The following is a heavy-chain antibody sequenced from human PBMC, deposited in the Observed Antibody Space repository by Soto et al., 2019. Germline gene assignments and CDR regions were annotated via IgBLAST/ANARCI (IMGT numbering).Heavy chain of an antibody. CDR2: NNPNNGGT. V-gene: IGHV1-2*04. D-gene: IGHD4-17*01. J-gene: IGHJ5*02. CDR1: GYTFTDYY. CDR3: ARGSYGDYEFDWFDL. Sequence: QVHLVQSGAELKKPGASVKVSCKASGYTFTDYYIHWVRQAPGQGLEWMGWNNPNNGGTNYAQKFQGSVTMTRDTSISTAYMERSRLRSDGTAVYYCARGSYGDYEFDWFDLWGQGTLVTVSS.